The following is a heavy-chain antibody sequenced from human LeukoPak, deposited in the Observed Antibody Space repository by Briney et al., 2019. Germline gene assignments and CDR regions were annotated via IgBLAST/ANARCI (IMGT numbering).Heavy chain of an antibody. J-gene: IGHJ4*02. Sequence: GGSLRLSCTASEFPFVDYAMNWVRQAPGKGLEWVSSISSSSSYIYYADSVKGRFTTSRDNAKNSLYLQMNSLRAEDTAVYYCAREVISEGATHFDYWGQGTLVTVSS. V-gene: IGHV3-21*01. D-gene: IGHD1-26*01. CDR3: AREVISEGATHFDY. CDR2: ISSSSSYI. CDR1: EFPFVDYA.